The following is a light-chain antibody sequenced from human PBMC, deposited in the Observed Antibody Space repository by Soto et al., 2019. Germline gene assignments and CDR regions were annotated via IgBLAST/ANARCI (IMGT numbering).Light chain of an antibody. V-gene: IGKV1-9*01. CDR2: ATS. CDR3: QQVNNYPVT. Sequence: IQLTQSPSSLSASVGDRVIITCRASQAISPSVAWYQQQPGKAPKLLIYATSTLQSGVPSRFSGTGSGTDFTLTISSLQPEDFATYYCQQVNNYPVTFGGGTKVEVE. J-gene: IGKJ4*01. CDR1: QAISPS.